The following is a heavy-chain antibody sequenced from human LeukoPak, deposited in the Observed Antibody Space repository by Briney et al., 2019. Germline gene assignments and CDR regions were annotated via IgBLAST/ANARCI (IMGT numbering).Heavy chain of an antibody. Sequence: GGSLRLSCAASGFTFSSYAMSWVRQAPGKGLEWVSAISASGGSTYYTDSVKGRFTISRDNSKNTLYLQVNSLKVEDTAVYYCTTDLKESGSDTTTGFQYWGQGTLVTVSS. J-gene: IGHJ4*02. V-gene: IGHV3-23*01. D-gene: IGHD1-26*01. CDR2: ISASGGST. CDR1: GFTFSSYA. CDR3: TTDLKESGSDTTTGFQY.